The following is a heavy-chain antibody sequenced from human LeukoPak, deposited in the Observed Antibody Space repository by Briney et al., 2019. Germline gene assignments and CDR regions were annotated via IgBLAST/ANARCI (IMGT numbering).Heavy chain of an antibody. J-gene: IGHJ4*02. V-gene: IGHV3-30-3*01. CDR2: ISYDGSNK. Sequence: GGSLRLSCAASGFTFSSYAMHWVRQAPGKGLEWVAVISYDGSNKYYADSVKGRFTISRDNSKNTLYLQMNSLRAEDTAVYYCARALAAAGFDCWGQGTLVTVSS. CDR1: GFTFSSYA. CDR3: ARALAAAGFDC. D-gene: IGHD6-13*01.